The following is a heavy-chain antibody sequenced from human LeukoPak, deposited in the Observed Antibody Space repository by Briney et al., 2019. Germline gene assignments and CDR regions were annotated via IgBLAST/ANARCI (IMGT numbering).Heavy chain of an antibody. J-gene: IGHJ5*02. Sequence: SETLSLTCTVSGGSIGSYYWSWIRQPPGKGLEWIGYIYYSGSTNYNPSLKSRVTISVDTSKNQFSLKLSSVTAADTAVYYCARSSSGWYGGWFDPWGQGTLVTVSS. D-gene: IGHD6-19*01. V-gene: IGHV4-59*01. CDR3: ARSSSGWYGGWFDP. CDR2: IYYSGST. CDR1: GGSIGSYY.